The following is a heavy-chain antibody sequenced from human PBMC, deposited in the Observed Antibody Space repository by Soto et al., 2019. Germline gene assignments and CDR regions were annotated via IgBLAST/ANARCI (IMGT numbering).Heavy chain of an antibody. V-gene: IGHV4-30-4*08. Sequence: SETLSLTCTVSGGSINSGDFYWTWIRQSPGKVLEWIGYIDDIGISYHIPSLTSRISISVDKSKYQFYLRLTSVTAADTAVYYCARDRCTLNSCYSWFDPWGQGTLVTVSS. J-gene: IGHJ5*02. CDR3: ARDRCTLNSCYSWFDP. CDR1: GGSINSGDFY. D-gene: IGHD2-21*01. CDR2: IDDIGIS.